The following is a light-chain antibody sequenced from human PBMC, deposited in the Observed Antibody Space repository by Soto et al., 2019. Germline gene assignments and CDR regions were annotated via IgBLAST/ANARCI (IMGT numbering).Light chain of an antibody. CDR1: SSDVDAYDY. V-gene: IGLV2-14*01. CDR3: GSYTTSSTLV. CDR2: EVS. Sequence: QSALTQPASVSGSPGQSITISCTGTSSDVDAYDYVSWYQLYSGQAPKLIIYEVSNRPSGVSNRFSGSKSGNTASLTISGLQAEDEADYYCGSYTTSSTLVFGGGTKLTVL. J-gene: IGLJ2*01.